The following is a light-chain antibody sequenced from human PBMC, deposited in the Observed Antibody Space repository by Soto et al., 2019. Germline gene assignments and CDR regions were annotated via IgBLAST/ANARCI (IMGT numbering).Light chain of an antibody. J-gene: IGKJ2*01. Sequence: AIQLTQSPSSLSASVGDRVTITCRASQDISSTLVWYQQKPGKAPKLLIYGASNLESGVPSRFSGDGSWTDFTLTIKNLQSEDFATYHCQQFKNYPRTFGQGTKLEIK. CDR3: QQFKNYPRT. V-gene: IGKV1D-13*01. CDR2: GAS. CDR1: QDISST.